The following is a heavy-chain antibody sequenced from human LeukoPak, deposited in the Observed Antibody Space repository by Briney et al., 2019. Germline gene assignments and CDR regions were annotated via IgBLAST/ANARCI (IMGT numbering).Heavy chain of an antibody. V-gene: IGHV3-48*03. CDR3: AKGDYYDVLTGRQNWFGP. Sequence: GGSLRLSCAVSGFTFSSYEMNWVRQAPGKGREWISYISSSSSTIYYADSVKGRFTISRDNAKNSLYLQMNSMRVEDTAVYYCAKGDYYDVLTGRQNWFGPWGQGTLVTVSS. CDR2: ISSSSSTI. D-gene: IGHD3-9*01. J-gene: IGHJ5*02. CDR1: GFTFSSYE.